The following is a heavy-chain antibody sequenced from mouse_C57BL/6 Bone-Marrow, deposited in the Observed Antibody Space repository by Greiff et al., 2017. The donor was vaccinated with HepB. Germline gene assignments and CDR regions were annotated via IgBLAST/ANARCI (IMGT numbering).Heavy chain of an antibody. Sequence: EVQLQQSGPGLVKPSQSLSLTCSVTGYSITSGYYWNWIRQFPGNKLEWMGYISYDGSNNYNPSLKNRISITRDTSKNQFFLKLNSVTTEDTATYYCSRGNYDYDVYAMDYWGQGTSVTVSS. D-gene: IGHD2-4*01. CDR1: GYSITSGYY. J-gene: IGHJ4*01. V-gene: IGHV3-6*01. CDR3: SRGNYDYDVYAMDY. CDR2: ISYDGSN.